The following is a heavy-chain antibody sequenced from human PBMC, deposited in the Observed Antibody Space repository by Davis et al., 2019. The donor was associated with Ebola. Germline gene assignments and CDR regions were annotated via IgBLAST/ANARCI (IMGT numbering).Heavy chain of an antibody. V-gene: IGHV4-31*03. CDR2: IYYSGST. CDR3: ARDGDSSSSGYFDY. CDR1: GGSVSSGSYY. Sequence: SETLSLTCTVSGGSVSSGSYYWSWIRQPPGKGLEWIGYIYYSGSTYYNPSLKSRVTISVDTSKNQFSLKLSSVTAADTAVYYCARDGDSSSSGYFDYWGQGTLVTVSS. J-gene: IGHJ4*02. D-gene: IGHD6-6*01.